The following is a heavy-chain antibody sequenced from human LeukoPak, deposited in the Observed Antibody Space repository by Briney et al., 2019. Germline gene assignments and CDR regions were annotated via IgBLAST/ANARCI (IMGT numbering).Heavy chain of an antibody. Sequence: SETLPLTCTVSGGSISSSSYYWSWIRQPPGKGLEWIGYIYYSGSTYYNPSLKSRVTISVDTSKNQFSLKLSSVTAADTAVYYCARGHLGYCSSTSCRARFDPWGQGTLVTVSS. D-gene: IGHD2-2*01. CDR1: GGSISSSSYY. CDR3: ARGHLGYCSSTSCRARFDP. V-gene: IGHV4-30-4*08. J-gene: IGHJ5*02. CDR2: IYYSGST.